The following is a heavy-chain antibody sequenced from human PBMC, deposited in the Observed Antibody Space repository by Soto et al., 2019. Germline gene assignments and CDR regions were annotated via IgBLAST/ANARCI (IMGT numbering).Heavy chain of an antibody. V-gene: IGHV4-39*01. CDR3: ARHGPSRNSSWLKNWFDP. CDR1: GGSISSSSYY. CDR2: IYYSGST. Sequence: SETLSLTCAVSGGSISSSSYYWGWIRQPPGKGLEWIGSIYYSGSTYYNPSLKSRVTISVDTSKNQFSLKLSSVTAADTAVYYCARHGPSRNSSWLKNWFDPWGQGTLVTVSS. J-gene: IGHJ5*02. D-gene: IGHD6-13*01.